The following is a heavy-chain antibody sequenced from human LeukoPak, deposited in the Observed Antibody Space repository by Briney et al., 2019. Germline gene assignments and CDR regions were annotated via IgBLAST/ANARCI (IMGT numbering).Heavy chain of an antibody. CDR1: GFTFSDYA. Sequence: PGGSLRLSCAASGFTFSDYAMSWVRQPPGKGLEWIGEINHSGSTNYNPSLKSRVTISVDTSKNQFSLKLSSVTAADTAVYYCARGLYYYDSGGYYYFDYWGQGTLVTVSS. CDR3: ARGLYYYDSGGYYYFDY. CDR2: INHSGST. D-gene: IGHD3-22*01. V-gene: IGHV4-34*01. J-gene: IGHJ4*02.